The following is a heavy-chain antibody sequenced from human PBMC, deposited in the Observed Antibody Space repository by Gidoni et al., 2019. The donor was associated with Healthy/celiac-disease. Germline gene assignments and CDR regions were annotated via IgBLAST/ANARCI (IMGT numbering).Heavy chain of an antibody. V-gene: IGHV1-69*01. J-gene: IGHJ3*02. CDR2: LIPIFGTA. CDR3: ARDLVSYYYDSSGYYWGAFDI. Sequence: QVQLVQSGAEVKKPGSSVRVSCKASGSTFSSYAISWVRQAPGQGLEWMGGLIPIFGTANYAQKFQGRVTITADESTSTAYMELSSLRSEDTAVYYCARDLVSYYYDSSGYYWGAFDIWGQGTMVTVSS. CDR1: GSTFSSYA. D-gene: IGHD3-22*01.